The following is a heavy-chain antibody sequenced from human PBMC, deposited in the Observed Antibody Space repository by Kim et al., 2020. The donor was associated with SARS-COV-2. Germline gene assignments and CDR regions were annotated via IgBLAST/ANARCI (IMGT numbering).Heavy chain of an antibody. CDR3: ARRLFDDAFDI. Sequence: TYYNPSLKSRVTISVDTSKNQFSLKLSSVTAADTAVYYCARRLFDDAFDIWGQGTMVTVSS. V-gene: IGHV4-39*01. CDR2: T. J-gene: IGHJ3*02. D-gene: IGHD3-22*01.